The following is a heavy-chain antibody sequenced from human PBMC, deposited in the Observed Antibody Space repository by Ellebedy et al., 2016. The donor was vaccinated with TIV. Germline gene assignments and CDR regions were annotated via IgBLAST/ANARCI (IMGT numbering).Heavy chain of an antibody. V-gene: IGHV4-31*03. CDR1: GGPISSGGYY. CDR2: IYYSGRS. CDR3: ARNYDSSGYEP. J-gene: IGHJ5*02. Sequence: MPSETLSLTCTVSGGPISSGGYYWSWIRQHPGKGLEWLGYIYYSGRSYYNPSLKSRVTISVDTSKNQFSLKLSSVIAADTAVYYCARNYDSSGYEPWGQGTLVTVSS. D-gene: IGHD3-22*01.